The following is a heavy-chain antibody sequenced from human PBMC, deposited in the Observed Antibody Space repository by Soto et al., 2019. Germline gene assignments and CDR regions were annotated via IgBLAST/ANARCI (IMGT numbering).Heavy chain of an antibody. Sequence: ASVKFSCKASGYTFTGYYMHWVRQAPGQGLEWMGWINPNSGGTNYAQKFQGRVTMTRDTSISTAYMELSRLRSDDTAVYYCARDRAPATLRYFGFDPWGQGTLVTVSS. CDR2: INPNSGGT. D-gene: IGHD3-9*01. CDR3: ARDRAPATLRYFGFDP. CDR1: GYTFTGYY. J-gene: IGHJ5*02. V-gene: IGHV1-2*02.